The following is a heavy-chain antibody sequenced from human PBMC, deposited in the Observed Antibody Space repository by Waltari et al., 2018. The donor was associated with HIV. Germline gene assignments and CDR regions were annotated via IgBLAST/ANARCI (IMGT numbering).Heavy chain of an antibody. V-gene: IGHV1-18*01. CDR2: ISGYNGDT. CDR3: ARDHYYGSSGYYSDY. Sequence: QVHLVTSGAGLRKPGAPVTVSCKASGYTFTNYGITWVRQAPGQGLEWMGWISGYNGDTKYAQKVRGRVTMTTDTSTSTAYLEMGSLRFDDTAVYYCARDHYYGSSGYYSDYWGQGTLVTVSS. J-gene: IGHJ4*02. D-gene: IGHD3-22*01. CDR1: GYTFTNYG.